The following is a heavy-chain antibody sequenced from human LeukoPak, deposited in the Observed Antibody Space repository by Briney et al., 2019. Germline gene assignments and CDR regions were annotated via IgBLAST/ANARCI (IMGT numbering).Heavy chain of an antibody. CDR1: GFTFSSYA. Sequence: PGGSLRLSCAASGFTFSSYAMTWVRQAPGKGLEWVSAISANSGSTYYADSVRGRFTISRDNPKNTLDLQMSSLRAEDTAIYYCAKYYYSGDSPFDYWGQGTLVTVSS. D-gene: IGHD2-21*02. CDR3: AKYYYSGDSPFDY. CDR2: ISANSGST. V-gene: IGHV3-23*01. J-gene: IGHJ4*02.